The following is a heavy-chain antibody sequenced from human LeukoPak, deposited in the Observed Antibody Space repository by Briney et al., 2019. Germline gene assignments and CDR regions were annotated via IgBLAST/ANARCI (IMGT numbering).Heavy chain of an antibody. CDR3: ARDVEAVAGSYYFDY. CDR2: ISGSGGST. J-gene: IGHJ4*02. D-gene: IGHD6-19*01. Sequence: GGSLRLSCAASGFTFSSYAMSWVRQAPGKGLEWVSAISGSGGSTYYADSVKGRFTISRDNSKNTLYLQMNSLRSEDTAVYYCARDVEAVAGSYYFDYWGQGTLVTVSS. CDR1: GFTFSSYA. V-gene: IGHV3-23*01.